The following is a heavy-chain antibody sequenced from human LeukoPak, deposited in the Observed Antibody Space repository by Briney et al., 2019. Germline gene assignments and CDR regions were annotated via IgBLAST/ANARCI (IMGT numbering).Heavy chain of an antibody. J-gene: IGHJ4*02. D-gene: IGHD6-13*01. CDR2: INPSGGST. V-gene: IGHV1-46*01. CDR3: AREAAAAAGTIDY. Sequence: ASVKVSCKASGYTFTSYYMHWVRQAPGQGLEWMGIINPSGGSTSYAQKFQGRVTMTTDTSTSTAYMELRSLRSDDTAVYYCAREAAAAAGTIDYWGQGTLVTVSS. CDR1: GYTFTSYY.